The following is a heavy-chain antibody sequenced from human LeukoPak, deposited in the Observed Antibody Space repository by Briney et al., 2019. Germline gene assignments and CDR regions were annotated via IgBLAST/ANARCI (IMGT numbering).Heavy chain of an antibody. CDR1: GGSISSSSYY. V-gene: IGHV4-39*01. J-gene: IGHJ4*02. CDR3: ARHVGGAYQLLDY. D-gene: IGHD2-2*01. Sequence: SETLSLTCTVSGGSISSSSYYWGWIRQPPGKGLEWIGSIYYSGSTYYNPSLKGRVTISVDTSKNQFSLKLSSVTAADTAVYYCARHVGGAYQLLDYWGQGTLVTVSS. CDR2: IYYSGST.